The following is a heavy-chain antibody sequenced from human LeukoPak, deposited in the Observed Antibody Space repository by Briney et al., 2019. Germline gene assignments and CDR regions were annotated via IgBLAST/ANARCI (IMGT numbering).Heavy chain of an antibody. D-gene: IGHD5-24*01. J-gene: IGHJ4*02. CDR2: ICSSSSYI. Sequence: PGGSLRLSCAASGFTLSSNYMNWVRQAPGKGLEWVSSICSSSSYIYYADSVKGRFTISRDNAKNSLYLQMNSLRAEDTAVDYCARLTGYNFGNWGQGTLVTVSS. CDR3: ARLTGYNFGN. CDR1: GFTLSSNY. V-gene: IGHV3-21*01.